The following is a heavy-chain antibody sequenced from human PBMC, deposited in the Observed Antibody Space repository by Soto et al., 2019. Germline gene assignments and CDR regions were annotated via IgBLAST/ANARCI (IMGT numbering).Heavy chain of an antibody. CDR2: INHSGST. Sequence: QVQLQQWGAGLLKPSETLSLTCAVYGGSFSGYYWSWIRQPPGKGLEWIGEINHSGSTNYNPSLKSRVTISVDTSKNQFSLMLSSVTAADTAVYYCGRGPMGYSYYYYMDVWGKGTTVTVSS. D-gene: IGHD3-10*01. V-gene: IGHV4-34*01. CDR1: GGSFSGYY. CDR3: GRGPMGYSYYYYMDV. J-gene: IGHJ6*03.